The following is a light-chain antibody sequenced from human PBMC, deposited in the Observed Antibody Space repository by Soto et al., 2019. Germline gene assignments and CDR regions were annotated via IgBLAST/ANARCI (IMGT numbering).Light chain of an antibody. Sequence: DIQMTQSPPSLSASVGDRVTITCQASQDITKSLNWYQQKPGKAPNLLIYDASNLEAGAPPRFSGSGSGTDFTFTISSLQPGDIATYYCQQYHDLPFTFGPGTKVEI. V-gene: IGKV1-33*01. CDR2: DAS. CDR3: QQYHDLPFT. CDR1: QDITKS. J-gene: IGKJ3*01.